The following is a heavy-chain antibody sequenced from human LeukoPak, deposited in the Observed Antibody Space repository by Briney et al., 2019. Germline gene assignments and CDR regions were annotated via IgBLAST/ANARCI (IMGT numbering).Heavy chain of an antibody. CDR2: IYYSGST. Sequence: SETLSLTCTVSGGSISSYYWSWLRQPPGKGLEWIGYIYYSGSTNYNPSLKSRVTISVDTSKNQFSLKLSSVTAADTPVYYCAGYYDFWSGTKDYWGQGTLVTVSS. D-gene: IGHD3-3*01. CDR3: AGYYDFWSGTKDY. V-gene: IGHV4-59*01. CDR1: GGSISSYY. J-gene: IGHJ4*02.